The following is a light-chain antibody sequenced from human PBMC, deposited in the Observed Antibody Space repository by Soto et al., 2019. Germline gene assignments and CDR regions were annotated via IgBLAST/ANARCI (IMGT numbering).Light chain of an antibody. V-gene: IGKV3-20*01. CDR2: GAS. CDR1: QSVRSSY. CDR3: HQYGDSPL. Sequence: EIVLTQSPGTLSLSPRERATLSCRASQSVRSSYLAWYQQKPGQAPRLLIYGASIRATGIPDRFGGSGSGTDFTLTISRLEPEDFAVYYCHQYGDSPLFGPGTKVDIK. J-gene: IGKJ3*01.